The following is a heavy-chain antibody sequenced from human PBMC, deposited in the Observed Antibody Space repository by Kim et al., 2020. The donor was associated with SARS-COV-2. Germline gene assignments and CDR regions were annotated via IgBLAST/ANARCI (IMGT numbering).Heavy chain of an antibody. V-gene: IGHV4-39*01. Sequence: RKSRVTISVDTSKNQFSLRLSSVTAADTAVYYCERVGNALSNWYFDLWGRGTLVTVSP. CDR3: ERVGNALSNWYFDL. D-gene: IGHD3-16*01. J-gene: IGHJ2*01.